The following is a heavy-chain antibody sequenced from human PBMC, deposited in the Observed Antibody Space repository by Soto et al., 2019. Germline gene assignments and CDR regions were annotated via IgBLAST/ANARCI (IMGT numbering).Heavy chain of an antibody. Sequence: GASVKVSCKASGGTFSSYAISWVRQAPGQGLEWMGGIIPILGTANNAQKFQGRVTITADESATTVYMELSSLRSEDTAVYYCARAPNILTVKYYFDYWGQGTLVTVSS. CDR3: ARAPNILTVKYYFDY. D-gene: IGHD3-9*01. CDR2: IIPILGTA. V-gene: IGHV1-69*13. CDR1: GGTFSSYA. J-gene: IGHJ4*02.